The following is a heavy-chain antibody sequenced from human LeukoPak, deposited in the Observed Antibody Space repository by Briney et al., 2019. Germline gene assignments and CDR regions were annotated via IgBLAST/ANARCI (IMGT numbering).Heavy chain of an antibody. CDR2: ISSSSSYI. V-gene: IGHV3-21*04. J-gene: IGHJ4*02. CDR1: GFTFSSYS. Sequence: GRSLRLSCAASGFTFSSYSMNWVRQAPGKGLEWVSSISSSSSYIYYADSVKGRFTISRDNAKNSLYLQMNSLRAEDTAVYYCAKEITMVRGVIYFDYWGQGTLVTVSS. D-gene: IGHD3-10*01. CDR3: AKEITMVRGVIYFDY.